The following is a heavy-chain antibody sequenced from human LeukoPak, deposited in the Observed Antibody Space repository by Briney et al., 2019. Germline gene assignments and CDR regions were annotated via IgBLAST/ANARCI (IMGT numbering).Heavy chain of an antibody. Sequence: SQPLSLTCTVSGGSISSGGYYWSWIRQPPGKGLEWIGYIYHSGSTYYNPSLKSRVTISVDKSKNQFSLKLSSVTAADTAVYYCARHNRNYYYYMDVWGKGTTVTVSS. J-gene: IGHJ6*03. D-gene: IGHD1-14*01. CDR1: GGSISSGGYY. CDR2: IYHSGST. V-gene: IGHV4-30-2*01. CDR3: ARHNRNYYYYMDV.